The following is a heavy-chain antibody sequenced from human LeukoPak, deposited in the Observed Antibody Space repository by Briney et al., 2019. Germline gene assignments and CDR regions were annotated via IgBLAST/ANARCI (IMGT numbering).Heavy chain of an antibody. Sequence: PSETLSLTCDVYGASFTGYYWSWIRQSPGKGLEWIGEINHSGSTNYNPSLKSRVTISVDTSKNQFSLKLSSVTAADTAVYYCAREGGLRYFDWLFDYFDYWGQGTLATVSS. J-gene: IGHJ4*02. CDR2: INHSGST. V-gene: IGHV4-34*01. CDR3: AREGGLRYFDWLFDYFDY. D-gene: IGHD3-9*01. CDR1: GASFTGYY.